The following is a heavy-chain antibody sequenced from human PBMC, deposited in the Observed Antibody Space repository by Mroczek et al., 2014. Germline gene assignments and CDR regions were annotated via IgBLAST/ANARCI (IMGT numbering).Heavy chain of an antibody. CDR1: GGSISSGGYY. J-gene: IGHJ4*02. Sequence: QVQLQESGPGLVKPSQTLSLTCTVSGGSISSGGYYWSWIRQHPGKGLEWIGYIYYSGSTYYNPSLKSRVTISVDTSKNQFSLKLSSVTAADTAVYYCASASIAAAGTNSVDYWGQGTLVTVSS. CDR3: ASASIAAAGTNSVDY. V-gene: IGHV4-31*03. D-gene: IGHD6-13*01. CDR2: IYYSGST.